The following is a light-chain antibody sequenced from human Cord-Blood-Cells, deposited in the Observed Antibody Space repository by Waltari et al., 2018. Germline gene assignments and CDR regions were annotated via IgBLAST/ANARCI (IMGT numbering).Light chain of an antibody. J-gene: IGKJ2*01. V-gene: IGKV3-20*01. CDR3: QQYGSSSYT. CDR2: GAS. Sequence: EIVLTQYPGTLSLSTGERATLSCRASQSVSSSYLAWYQQKPGQAPRLLIYGASSRATGIPDRFSGSGSGTDFTLTISRLEPEDFAVYYCQQYGSSSYTFGQGTKLEIK. CDR1: QSVSSSY.